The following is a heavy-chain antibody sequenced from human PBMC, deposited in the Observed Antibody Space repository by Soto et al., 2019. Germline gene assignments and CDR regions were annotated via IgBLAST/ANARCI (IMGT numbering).Heavy chain of an antibody. J-gene: IGHJ4*02. CDR3: AREGDLTRGFFGCDY. CDR1: GFTVSSNY. D-gene: IGHD3-16*01. V-gene: IGHV3-66*01. CDR2: IYSGGVT. Sequence: EVQLVESGGGLVQPGGSLRLSCAASGFTVSSNYISWVRQAPGKGLEWVSVIYSGGVTNYADSVRGRFTISRDNSKNTVYLQMNSLRAEDTAVYYCAREGDLTRGFFGCDYWGQGTLVTVSS.